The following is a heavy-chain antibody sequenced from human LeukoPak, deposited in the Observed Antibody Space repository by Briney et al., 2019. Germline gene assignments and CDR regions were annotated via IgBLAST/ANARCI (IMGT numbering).Heavy chain of an antibody. CDR2: IIPIFGIA. D-gene: IGHD4-17*01. J-gene: IGHJ5*02. V-gene: IGHV1-69*04. CDR3: AREGLRSFKWFDP. Sequence: SVKLSCTASGRTFSSYAISWVRQAPGQGLEWMGRIIPIFGIANYAQKFQGRVTITADKSTSTAYMELSSLRSEDTAVYYCAREGLRSFKWFDPWGQGTLVTVSS. CDR1: GRTFSSYA.